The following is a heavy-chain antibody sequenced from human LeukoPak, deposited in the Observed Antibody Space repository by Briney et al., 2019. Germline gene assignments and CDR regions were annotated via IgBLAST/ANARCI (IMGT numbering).Heavy chain of an antibody. D-gene: IGHD6-13*01. Sequence: GGSLRLSCATSGFTFSSYGMHWVRRAPGKGLEWVAVIWYDGSNKYHADSVKGRFTISRDNSKNTLYLQMNSLRAEDTAVYFCARARYSSSPFDYWGQGTLVTVSS. J-gene: IGHJ4*02. CDR2: IWYDGSNK. CDR3: ARARYSSSPFDY. V-gene: IGHV3-33*01. CDR1: GFTFSSYG.